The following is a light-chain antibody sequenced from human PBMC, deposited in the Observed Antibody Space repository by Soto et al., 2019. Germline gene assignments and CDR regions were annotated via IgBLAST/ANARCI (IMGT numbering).Light chain of an antibody. CDR1: SSDVGDYNY. J-gene: IGLJ1*01. Sequence: QSALTQPASVSGSPGQSITISCTGTSSDVGDYNYVSWYQQHPGKAPKVMIYDFSNRPSGVSNRFSGSKSGNTASLTISGLQAEDEAEYYCSSYTSSSTLVFGTGTKLTVL. CDR3: SSYTSSSTLV. CDR2: DFS. V-gene: IGLV2-14*01.